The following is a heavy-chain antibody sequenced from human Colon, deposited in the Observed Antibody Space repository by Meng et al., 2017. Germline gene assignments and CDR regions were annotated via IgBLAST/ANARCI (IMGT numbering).Heavy chain of an antibody. J-gene: IGHJ4*02. CDR2: IKSKVKSYAT. CDR3: ISRPSITSALK. CDR1: GFTFSGSD. Sequence: GGSLRLSCADSGFTFSGSDFHWVRQASGQGLEWVGRIKSKVKSYATAYAASVNGRFTLSRDDSKNTAYLHMSSLTIDDTAVYYCISRPSITSALKWGQGTLVTVSS. D-gene: IGHD2-2*01. V-gene: IGHV3-73*01.